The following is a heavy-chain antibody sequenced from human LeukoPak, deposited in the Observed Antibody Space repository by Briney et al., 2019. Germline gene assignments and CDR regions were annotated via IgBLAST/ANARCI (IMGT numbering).Heavy chain of an antibody. V-gene: IGHV4-39*07. CDR1: GGSISSTSYY. Sequence: PSETLSLTCRVSGGSISSTSYYWGWIRQPPGKGLEWIARIYPSGETFYNPSLESRVAISVDTSNNEVFLDLYSVTAADTAMYYCAETNTQDWFDPWGRGTLVTVSS. D-gene: IGHD2-8*01. CDR2: IYPSGET. CDR3: AETNTQDWFDP. J-gene: IGHJ5*02.